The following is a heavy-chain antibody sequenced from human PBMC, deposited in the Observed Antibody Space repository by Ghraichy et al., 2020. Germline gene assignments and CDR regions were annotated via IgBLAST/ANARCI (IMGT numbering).Heavy chain of an antibody. CDR1: GGSISSYY. D-gene: IGHD2-2*01. J-gene: IGHJ2*01. V-gene: IGHV4-59*01. Sequence: SETLSLTCTVSGGSISSYYWSWIRQPPGKGLEWIGYIYYSGSTNYNPSLKSRVTISVDTSKNQFSLKLSSVTAADTAVYYCARDDCSTSCSGDWYFDLWGRGTLVTVSS. CDR2: IYYSGST. CDR3: ARDDCSTSCSGDWYFDL.